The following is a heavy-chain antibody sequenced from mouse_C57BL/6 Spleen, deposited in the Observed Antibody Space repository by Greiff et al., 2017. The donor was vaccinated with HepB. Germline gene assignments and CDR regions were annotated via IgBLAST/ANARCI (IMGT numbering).Heavy chain of an antibody. Sequence: QVQLQQPGTELVKPGASVKLSCKASGYTFTSYWMHWVKQRPGQGLEWIGNINPSNGGTNYNEKFKSKATLTVDKSSSTAYMQLSSLTSEDSAVYYCARIGYYGSSFYWYFDVWGTGTTVTVSS. CDR3: ARIGYYGSSFYWYFDV. CDR2: INPSNGGT. D-gene: IGHD1-1*01. CDR1: GYTFTSYW. V-gene: IGHV1-53*01. J-gene: IGHJ1*03.